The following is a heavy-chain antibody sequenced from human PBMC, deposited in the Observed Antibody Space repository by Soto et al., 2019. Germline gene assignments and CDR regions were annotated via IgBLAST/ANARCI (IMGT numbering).Heavy chain of an antibody. J-gene: IGHJ6*02. D-gene: IGHD2-2*01. Sequence: QVQLVQSGAEVKKPGSSVKVSCKASGGTFSSYAISWVRQAPGQGLEWMGGIIPIFGTANYAQKFQGRVTITADESTSTAYMELSSLRSEYTAAYYCARDWGLVVVPAATYGMDVWGQGTTVTVSS. CDR2: IIPIFGTA. CDR3: ARDWGLVVVPAATYGMDV. V-gene: IGHV1-69*01. CDR1: GGTFSSYA.